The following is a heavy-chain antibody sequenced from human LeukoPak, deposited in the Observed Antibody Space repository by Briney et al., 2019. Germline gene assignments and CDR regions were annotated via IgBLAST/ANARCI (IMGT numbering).Heavy chain of an antibody. J-gene: IGHJ4*02. V-gene: IGHV5-51*01. CDR2: IYPGDSDT. Sequence: GESLKISCKGSGYSFTSYWIGWVRQMPGKGLEWMGIIYPGDSDTRYSPSFQGQVTISADKSISTAYLQWSSLKASDTATYYCARPPGYYYDSSGYYYMVHYFDYWGQGTLVTVSS. CDR1: GYSFTSYW. D-gene: IGHD3-22*01. CDR3: ARPPGYYYDSSGYYYMVHYFDY.